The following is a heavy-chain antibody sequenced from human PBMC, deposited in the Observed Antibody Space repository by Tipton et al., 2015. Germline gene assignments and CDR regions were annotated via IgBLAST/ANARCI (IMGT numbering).Heavy chain of an antibody. CDR3: ARDLEHGMDV. CDR2: IYYSGST. J-gene: IGHJ6*02. V-gene: IGHV4-59*01. CDR1: GGSIDSYY. Sequence: TLSLTCSVSGGSIDSYYWSWIRQPPGKGLDWIGYIYYSGSTNYNPSLKSRVSISLDTSKNQFSLTLNSVTAADTAVYYCARDLEHGMDVWGQGTTVTVSS. D-gene: IGHD5-24*01.